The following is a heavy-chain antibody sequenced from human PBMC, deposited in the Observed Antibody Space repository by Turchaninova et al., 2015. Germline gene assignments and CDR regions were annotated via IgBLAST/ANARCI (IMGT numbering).Heavy chain of an antibody. D-gene: IGHD6-19*01. J-gene: IGHJ5*02. Sequence: QMQLVQSGPEVKKPGTSVKVSCKASGFTFTSSAMQWVRQARGQRLGWIGRIVVGSGSTNSVTKFRARNTLPRDMSRSTAYRGRSSLRSGDTAVYYCAAEEAGHPGWFDPWGQGTLVTVSS. CDR1: GFTFTSSA. CDR2: IVVGSGST. V-gene: IGHV1-58*02. CDR3: AAEEAGHPGWFDP.